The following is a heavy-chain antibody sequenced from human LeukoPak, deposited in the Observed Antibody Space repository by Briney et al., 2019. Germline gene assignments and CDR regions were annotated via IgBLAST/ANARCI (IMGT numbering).Heavy chain of an antibody. D-gene: IGHD3-16*02. CDR3: ASDYYDYVWGSYPSQSY. CDR2: IIPIFGTA. J-gene: IGHJ4*02. Sequence: SVKVSCKASGGTFSSYTISWVRQAPGQGLEWMGRIIPIFGTANYAQKFQGRVTITTDESTSTAYMELSSLRSEDTAVYYCASDYYDYVWGSYPSQSYWGQGTLVTVSS. V-gene: IGHV1-69*05. CDR1: GGTFSSYT.